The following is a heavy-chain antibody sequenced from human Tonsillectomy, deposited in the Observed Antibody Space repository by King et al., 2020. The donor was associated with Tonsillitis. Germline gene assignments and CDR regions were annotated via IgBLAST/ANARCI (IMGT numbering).Heavy chain of an antibody. J-gene: IGHJ5*02. CDR1: GGTFSSYA. V-gene: IGHV1-69*04. CDR3: ARSLAAKNCFDP. D-gene: IGHD6-6*01. Sequence: QLVQSGAEVRKPGSSVKVSCKASGGTFSSYAINWVRQAPGQGLEWMGRIIPFLGIANYAQKFQGRVTITADRSTSIAFMELSSLTSEETAMYYCARSLAAKNCFDPWGQGTLVTVSS. CDR2: IIPFLGIA.